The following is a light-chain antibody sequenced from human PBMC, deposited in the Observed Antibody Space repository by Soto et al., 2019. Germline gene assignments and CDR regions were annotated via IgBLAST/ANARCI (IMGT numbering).Light chain of an antibody. CDR2: ATS. V-gene: IGKV1-27*01. J-gene: IGKJ4*01. CDR1: QGIAPY. CDR3: QKYNSAPLT. Sequence: DVQMTQSPSSLSAFVGDRVTITCRASQGIAPYLAWFQQKPGKVPKLLIYATSTLQSGVPSRFSGSGSGTDCTLNINSLQPEDVGTYYCQKYNSAPLTFGGGTKVAIK.